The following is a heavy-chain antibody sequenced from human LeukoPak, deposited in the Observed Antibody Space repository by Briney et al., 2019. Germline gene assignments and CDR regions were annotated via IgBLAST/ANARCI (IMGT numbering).Heavy chain of an antibody. CDR2: ISGSGGST. D-gene: IGHD1-14*01. CDR3: AKDKVLPHGIDYFDY. V-gene: IGHV3-23*01. CDR1: GFTFSSYA. Sequence: PGGSLRLSCAASGFTFSSYAMSWVRQAPGKGLEWVSAISGSGGSTYYADSVKGRFTISRDNSKNTLYLQMNSLRAEDTAVYYCAKDKVLPHGIDYFDYWGQGTLVTVSS. J-gene: IGHJ4*02.